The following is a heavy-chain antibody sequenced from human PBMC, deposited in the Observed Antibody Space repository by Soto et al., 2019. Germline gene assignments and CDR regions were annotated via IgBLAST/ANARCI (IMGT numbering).Heavy chain of an antibody. CDR1: GFTFSSYV. D-gene: IGHD1-26*01. V-gene: IGHV3-64D*06. J-gene: IGHJ4*02. Sequence: GGSLRLSCSASGFTFSSYVMHWVRQAPGKGLEYVSAISSNGGSTHYGDSVKGRFSISRDNSKNTLYLQMSSLRVEDTAVYYCVKGGGSYYVDYWGQGTHVTVSS. CDR3: VKGGGSYYVDY. CDR2: ISSNGGST.